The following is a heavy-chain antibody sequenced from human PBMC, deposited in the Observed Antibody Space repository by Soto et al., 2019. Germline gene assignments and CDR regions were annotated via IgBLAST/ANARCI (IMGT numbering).Heavy chain of an antibody. CDR3: ARPNAYGSSWFNYYGMDV. Sequence: EVQLLQSGAEVRKPGESLKISCVGSGYSFSSYYIGWVRQMPGRGLEWMGLIYPGDSDIRYRPSFQGQVTISADKSNNTVYLQWSSLKAWDTAVYYCARPNAYGSSWFNYYGMDVWGQGTPVTVS. D-gene: IGHD6-13*01. CDR2: IYPGDSDI. CDR1: GYSFSSYY. J-gene: IGHJ6*02. V-gene: IGHV5-51*01.